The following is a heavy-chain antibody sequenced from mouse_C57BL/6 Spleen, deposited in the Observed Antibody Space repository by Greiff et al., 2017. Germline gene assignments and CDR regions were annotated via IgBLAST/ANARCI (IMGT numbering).Heavy chain of an antibody. Sequence: VQLQQSGAELVRPGASVTLSCKASGYTFTDYEMHWVKQTPVHGLEWIGAIDPETGGTAYNQKFQGKAILTADKSSSTAYMELRSLTSEASAVYYCTRGAMDYWGQGTSVTVSS. CDR2: IDPETGGT. CDR1: GYTFTDYE. J-gene: IGHJ4*01. CDR3: TRGAMDY. V-gene: IGHV1-15*01.